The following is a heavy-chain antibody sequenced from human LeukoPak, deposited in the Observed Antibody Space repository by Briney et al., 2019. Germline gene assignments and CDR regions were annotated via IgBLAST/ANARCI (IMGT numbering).Heavy chain of an antibody. J-gene: IGHJ4*02. Sequence: GGSLRLSCVVSGITFSSYWMSWARRAPGKGLVWVSRIDPHGTTTFYADSVKGRFTISRDNAKNTVYLQMNSLRAEDTAVYYCARDFDWGSGLWGQGTLVTVSS. D-gene: IGHD7-27*01. CDR3: ARDFDWGSGL. CDR1: GITFSSYW. CDR2: IDPHGTTT. V-gene: IGHV3-74*01.